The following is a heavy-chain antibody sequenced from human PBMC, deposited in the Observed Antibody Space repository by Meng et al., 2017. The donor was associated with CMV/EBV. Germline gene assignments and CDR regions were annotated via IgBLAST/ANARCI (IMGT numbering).Heavy chain of an antibody. Sequence: GESLKIPFAASGFTFSSYAMSWVRPAPGKGLEWVSAISGSGGSTYYADPVKGRFTISRDNSKNTLDLQMNSLRAEDTAVYYCAKEGLDYLAAGYNWFYPWGQGTLVTVSS. CDR3: AKEGLDYLAAGYNWFYP. D-gene: IGHD6-13*01. V-gene: IGHV3-23*01. CDR2: ISGSGGST. J-gene: IGHJ5*02. CDR1: GFTFSSYA.